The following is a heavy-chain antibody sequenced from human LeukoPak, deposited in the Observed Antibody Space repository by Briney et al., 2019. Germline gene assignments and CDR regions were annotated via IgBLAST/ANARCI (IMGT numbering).Heavy chain of an antibody. CDR1: GFTFSSFT. D-gene: IGHD4-17*01. CDR2: FNSFSSTI. V-gene: IGHV3-48*02. CDR3: ATDKDYAFDY. Sequence: PGGSLRLSCAASGFTFSSFTMSWVRQAPGKGLEWVSYFNSFSSTISYADSVRGRFTISSDNAKNSLYLQMNSLRDEDTAVYYCATDKDYAFDYWGRGTLVTVSS. J-gene: IGHJ4*02.